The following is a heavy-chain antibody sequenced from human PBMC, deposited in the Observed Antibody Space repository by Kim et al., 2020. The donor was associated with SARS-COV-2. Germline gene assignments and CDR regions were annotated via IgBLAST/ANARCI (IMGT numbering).Heavy chain of an antibody. D-gene: IGHD3-22*01. J-gene: IGHJ4*02. V-gene: IGHV4-59*01. CDR3: ARVYDSSGQPNFDY. CDR1: GGSISSYY. CDR2: IYYSGST. Sequence: SETLSLTCTVSGGSISSYYWIWIRQPPGKGLEWIGYIYYSGSTNYNPSLKSRVTISVDTSKNQFSLKLSSVTAADTAVYYCARVYDSSGQPNFDYWGQGT.